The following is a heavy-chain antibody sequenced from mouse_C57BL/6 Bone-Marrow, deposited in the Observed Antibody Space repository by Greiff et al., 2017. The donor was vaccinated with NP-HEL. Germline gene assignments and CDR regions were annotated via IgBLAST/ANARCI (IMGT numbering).Heavy chain of an antibody. Sequence: DVHLVESGGGLVQPKGSLKLSCAASGFSFNTYAMNWVRQAPGKGVEWVARIRSKSNNYATYYAESVKDRFTISRDDSESMLYLQMNNLKTEDTAMYYCVYGNFDYWGQGTTLTVSS. CDR1: GFSFNTYA. CDR3: VYGNFDY. D-gene: IGHD2-1*01. V-gene: IGHV10-1*01. J-gene: IGHJ2*01. CDR2: IRSKSNNYAT.